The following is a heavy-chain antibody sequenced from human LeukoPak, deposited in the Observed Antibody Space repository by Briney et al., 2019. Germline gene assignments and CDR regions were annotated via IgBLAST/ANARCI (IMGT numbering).Heavy chain of an antibody. V-gene: IGHV1-18*01. Sequence: ASVKLSCNTSGHSFTSYGISWVRQAPGQGLEWMGWISAYNGNTNYAQKLQGRVTMTTDTSTSTAYMELRSLRSDDTAVYYCARADYGGNYYYYYYMDVWGKGTTVTVSS. CDR1: GHSFTSYG. J-gene: IGHJ6*03. CDR3: ARADYGGNYYYYYYMDV. CDR2: ISAYNGNT. D-gene: IGHD4-23*01.